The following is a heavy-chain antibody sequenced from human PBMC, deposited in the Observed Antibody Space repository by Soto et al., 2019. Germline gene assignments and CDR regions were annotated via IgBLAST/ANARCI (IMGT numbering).Heavy chain of an antibody. D-gene: IGHD6-19*01. CDR1: GYTLTELS. Sequence: ASVKVSCKVSGYTLTELSMHWVRQAPGKGLEWMGGFDPEDGETIYAQKFQGRVTMTEDTSTDTAYMELSSLRSEDTAVYYCATDKRIAVAVLGVDAFDIWGQGTMVTVSS. J-gene: IGHJ3*02. V-gene: IGHV1-24*01. CDR3: ATDKRIAVAVLGVDAFDI. CDR2: FDPEDGET.